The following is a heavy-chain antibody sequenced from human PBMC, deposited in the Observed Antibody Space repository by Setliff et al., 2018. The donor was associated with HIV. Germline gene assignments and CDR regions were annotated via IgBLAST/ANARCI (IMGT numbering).Heavy chain of an antibody. CDR2: ISAYSGNT. D-gene: IGHD3-22*01. Sequence: ASVKVSCKASGYTFTSYGISWVRQAPGQGLEWMGWISAYSGNTIYAQKVQGRVTMTTDTSTSTAYMELRSLRSDDTAVYYCARSGPQTTWYFDRSGYSHNYWGQGTLVTVSS. CDR1: GYTFTSYG. V-gene: IGHV1-18*01. CDR3: ARSGPQTTWYFDRSGYSHNY. J-gene: IGHJ4*02.